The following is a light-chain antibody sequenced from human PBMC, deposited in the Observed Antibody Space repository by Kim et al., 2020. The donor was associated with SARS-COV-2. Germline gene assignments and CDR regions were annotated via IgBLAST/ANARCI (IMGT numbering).Light chain of an antibody. CDR2: KAS. Sequence: SASVGDRVTSTCRASQSISNWLAWYQQKPGKAPKLLIYKASSLESGVPSRLSGSGSGTEFTLTISSLQPDDFATYYCQQYYSHSTFGQGTKVYIK. CDR3: QQYYSHST. J-gene: IGKJ1*01. CDR1: QSISNW. V-gene: IGKV1-5*03.